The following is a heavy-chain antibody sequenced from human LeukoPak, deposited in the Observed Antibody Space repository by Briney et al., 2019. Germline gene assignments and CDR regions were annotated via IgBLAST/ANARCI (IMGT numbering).Heavy chain of an antibody. CDR1: GGSISSSSYY. CDR3: ARGGSGISNAFDI. CDR2: IYYSGST. V-gene: IGHV4-39*01. J-gene: IGHJ3*02. Sequence: PSETLSLTCTVSGGSISSSSYYWGWIRQPPGKGLEWIGSIYYSGSTYYNPSLKSRVTISVDTSKNQFSLKLSSVTAADTAVYYCARGGSGISNAFDIWGQGTMVTVSS. D-gene: IGHD3-10*01.